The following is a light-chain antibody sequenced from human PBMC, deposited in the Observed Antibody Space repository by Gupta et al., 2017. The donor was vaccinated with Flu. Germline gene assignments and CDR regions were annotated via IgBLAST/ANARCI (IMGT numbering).Light chain of an antibody. CDR1: QSVLYSSNNKNF. V-gene: IGKV4-1*01. J-gene: IGKJ2*01. CDR2: RAS. Sequence: DIVMTQSPDSLAVSLGERATINCKSSQSVLYSSNNKNFLTWYQQKPGQPPRLLIYRASTRESGVPDRFSGSGSGTDFTLTISSLQAEDVAVYYCQQYYDLPYTFGQGTKLEIK. CDR3: QQYYDLPYT.